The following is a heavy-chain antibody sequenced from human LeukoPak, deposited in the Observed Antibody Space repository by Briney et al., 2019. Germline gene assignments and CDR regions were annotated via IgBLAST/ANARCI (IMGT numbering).Heavy chain of an antibody. CDR3: ARGSADLNCVDR. CDR2: TYYRSKWYS. Sequence: SQTLSLTCSISGDSVSSSSASWNWIRQSPSRGLEWLGRTYYRSKWYSDYAEFVKSRMTINADTSKNRFSLQLNSVNPADTAVYYCARGSADLNCVDRWGQGTLVTVSS. J-gene: IGHJ5*02. CDR1: GDSVSSSSAS. D-gene: IGHD2-21*02. V-gene: IGHV6-1*01.